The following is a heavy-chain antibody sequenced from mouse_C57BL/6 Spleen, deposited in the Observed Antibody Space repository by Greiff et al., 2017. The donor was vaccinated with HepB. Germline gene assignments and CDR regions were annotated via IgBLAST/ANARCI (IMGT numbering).Heavy chain of an antibody. V-gene: IGHV1-81*01. J-gene: IGHJ3*01. CDR2: IYPRSGNT. Sequence: VKLQESGAELARPGASVKLSCKASGYTFTSYGISWVKQRTGQGLEWIGEIYPRSGNTYYNEKFKGKATLTADKSSSTAYMELRSLTSEDSAVYFCAREGDYYGSSPFAYWGQGTLVTVSA. CDR3: AREGDYYGSSPFAY. CDR1: GYTFTSYG. D-gene: IGHD1-1*01.